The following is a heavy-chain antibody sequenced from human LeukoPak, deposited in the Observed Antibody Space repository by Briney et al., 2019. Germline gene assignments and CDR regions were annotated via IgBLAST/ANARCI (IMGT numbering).Heavy chain of an antibody. CDR2: IYPDDSDT. Sequence: GESLKISCKASGYSFPTYWIAWVRQMAGKGLECMGIIYPDDSDTRYSPAFQGQVSISADKSTNTAYLQWSSLKAPDTAMYYCARRPAGAAGLYFDYWGQGALVTVSS. V-gene: IGHV5-51*01. CDR3: ARRPAGAAGLYFDY. D-gene: IGHD6-19*01. CDR1: GYSFPTYW. J-gene: IGHJ4*02.